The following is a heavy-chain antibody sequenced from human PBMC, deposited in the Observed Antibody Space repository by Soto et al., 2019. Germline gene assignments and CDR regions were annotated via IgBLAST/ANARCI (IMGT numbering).Heavy chain of an antibody. V-gene: IGHV4-30-4*01. Sequence: QVQLQESGPGLVKPSQTLSLTCTVSGGSISSGDYYWSWIRQPPGKGLQWIGYIYYSGTTYYNPSRKSRATISVDTSKNKFSLRMTSVTAADTAVYYCARILPTVMGYFDYWGQGTLVTVSS. D-gene: IGHD4-17*01. CDR1: GGSISSGDYY. CDR3: ARILPTVMGYFDY. J-gene: IGHJ4*02. CDR2: IYYSGTT.